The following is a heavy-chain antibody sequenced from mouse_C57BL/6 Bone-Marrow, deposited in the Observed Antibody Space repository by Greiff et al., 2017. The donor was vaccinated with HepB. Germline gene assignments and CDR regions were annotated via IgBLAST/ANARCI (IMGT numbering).Heavy chain of an antibody. D-gene: IGHD3-3*01. V-gene: IGHV5-4*01. CDR1: GFTFSSYA. CDR3: AREAGPWFAY. J-gene: IGHJ3*01. Sequence: EVKVVESGGGLVKPGGSLKLSCAASGFTFSSYAMSWVRQTPEKRLEWVATISDGGSYTYYPDNVKGRFTISRDNAKNNLYLQMSHLKSEDTAMYYCAREAGPWFAYWGQGTLVTVSA. CDR2: ISDGGSYT.